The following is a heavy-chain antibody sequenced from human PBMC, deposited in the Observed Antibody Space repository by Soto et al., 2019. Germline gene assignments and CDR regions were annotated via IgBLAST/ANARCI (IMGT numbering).Heavy chain of an antibody. CDR3: TTSGSSSWYFDY. V-gene: IGHV3-15*01. J-gene: IGHJ4*02. Sequence: GGSLRLSCAASGFTFSNAWMSWVRQAPGKGLEWVGRIKSKTDGGTTDYAAPVNGRFTISRDDSKNTLYLQMNSLKTEDASVYFCTTSGSSSWYFDYWGQGTLVTFSS. D-gene: IGHD6-13*01. CDR2: IKSKTDGGTT. CDR1: GFTFSNAW.